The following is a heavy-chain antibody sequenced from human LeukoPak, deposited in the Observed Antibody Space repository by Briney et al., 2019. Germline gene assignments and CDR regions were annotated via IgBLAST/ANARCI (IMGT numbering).Heavy chain of an antibody. D-gene: IGHD1-26*01. Sequence: GGSLRLSCAASGFTFSSYAMTWVRQAPGKGLEWVSAISSSGDTYYAGSVKGRFTISTDNSKNTLYLQMNSLRAEDTAVYYCAKDAVGATAYYFDYWGQGTLVTVSS. CDR1: GFTFSSYA. V-gene: IGHV3-23*01. CDR2: ISSSGDT. CDR3: AKDAVGATAYYFDY. J-gene: IGHJ4*02.